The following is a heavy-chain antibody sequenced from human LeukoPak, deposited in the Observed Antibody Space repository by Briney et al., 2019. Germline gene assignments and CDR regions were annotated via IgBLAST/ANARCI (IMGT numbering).Heavy chain of an antibody. J-gene: IGHJ5*02. D-gene: IGHD6-13*01. CDR2: ISSSGSTI. CDR3: ARGVGSSSGGWFDP. CDR1: RFTFNDYY. V-gene: IGHV3-11*01. Sequence: GGSLRLSCAASRFTFNDYYMSWIPQAPGKGRVGVTYISSSGSTIYYADSVKGRITISRDNAKNSLYLQMNSLRAEGTAVYYCARGVGSSSGGWFDPWGQGTLVTVSS.